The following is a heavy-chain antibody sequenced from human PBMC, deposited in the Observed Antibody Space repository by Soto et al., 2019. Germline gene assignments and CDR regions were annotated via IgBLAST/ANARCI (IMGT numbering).Heavy chain of an antibody. CDR3: ARDRETPFLVPAAIIRFDP. V-gene: IGHV1-58*01. CDR2: IVVGSGNT. Sequence: SVKVSCKASGFTFTSSAVQWVRQARGQRLEWIGWIVVGSGNTNYAQKFQERVTITRDMSTSTAYMELRSLRSDDTAVYYCARDRETPFLVPAAIIRFDPWGQGTLVTVSS. CDR1: GFTFTSSA. J-gene: IGHJ5*02. D-gene: IGHD2-2*02.